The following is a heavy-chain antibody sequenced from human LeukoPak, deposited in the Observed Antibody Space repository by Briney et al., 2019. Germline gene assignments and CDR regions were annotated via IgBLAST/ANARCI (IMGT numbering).Heavy chain of an antibody. CDR3: ARPIYTSGAFDI. CDR1: GGSFSGYY. V-gene: IGHV4-34*01. Sequence: SSETLSLTCAVYGGSFSGYYWSWIRQPPGKGLEWIGSIYHSGSTYHNPSLKSRVTISADTSKNQFSLKLSSVTAADTAVYYCARPIYTSGAFDIWGQGTMVTVSS. CDR2: IYHSGST. D-gene: IGHD6-19*01. J-gene: IGHJ3*02.